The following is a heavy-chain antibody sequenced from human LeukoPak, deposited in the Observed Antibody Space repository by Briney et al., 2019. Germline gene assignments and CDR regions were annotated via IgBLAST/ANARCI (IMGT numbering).Heavy chain of an antibody. D-gene: IGHD3-10*01. CDR2: IATQSEGGAT. CDR3: TINLGHDLGSGGILRWNVFDI. V-gene: IGHV3-15*04. CDR1: GFTFSDAW. Sequence: PGGSLRLSCVASGFTFSDAWMSWVRQAPGKGLEWVGRIATQSEGGATDYAAPVKGRFTISRDDSKNMLYLEMNSLKTEDTAVYYCTINLGHDLGSGGILRWNVFDIWGQGTMVAVSS. J-gene: IGHJ3*02.